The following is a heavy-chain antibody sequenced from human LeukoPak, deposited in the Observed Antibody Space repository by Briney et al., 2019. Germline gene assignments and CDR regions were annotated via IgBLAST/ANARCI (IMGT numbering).Heavy chain of an antibody. CDR1: GYPFTDYY. D-gene: IGHD5-18*01. J-gene: IGHJ3*02. V-gene: IGHV1-2*02. Sequence: ASVEVSCKASGYPFTDYYMHWVRQAPGQGLEWMGWINPNSGDTNYAQNFQGRVTMTRDTSISTAYMDLSRLRSDDTAVYYCAREDTRGSSAFDIWGQGTMVTVSS. CDR3: AREDTRGSSAFDI. CDR2: INPNSGDT.